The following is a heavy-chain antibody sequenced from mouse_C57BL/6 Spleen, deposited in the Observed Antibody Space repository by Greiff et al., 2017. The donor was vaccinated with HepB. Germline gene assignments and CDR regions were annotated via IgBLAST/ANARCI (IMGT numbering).Heavy chain of an antibody. Sequence: VQLQQSGAELVRPGASVTLSCKASGYTFTDYEMHWVKQTPVHGLEWIGAIDPETGGTAYNQKFKGKAILTAGKSSSTAYMELRSLTSEDSAVYYCTGIYDGYYYFDYWGQGTTLTVSS. CDR3: TGIYDGYYYFDY. D-gene: IGHD2-3*01. CDR1: GYTFTDYE. CDR2: IDPETGGT. J-gene: IGHJ2*01. V-gene: IGHV1-15*01.